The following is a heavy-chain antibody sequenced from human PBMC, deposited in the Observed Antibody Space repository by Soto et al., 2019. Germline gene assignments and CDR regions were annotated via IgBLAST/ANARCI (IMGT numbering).Heavy chain of an antibody. CDR1: GFTFNKYT. J-gene: IGHJ4*02. CDR2: ISGGGGTM. Sequence: EVQLVESGGGLVQSGGSLRLTCAASGFTFNKYTMNWVRQAPGKGLEWLSYISGGGGTMFYADSVKGRVTISRDNAKNSLYLQMDSLRAADTAVYYCARDKIGSYSIDYWGQGTLVTVSS. V-gene: IGHV3-48*04. CDR3: ARDKIGSYSIDY. D-gene: IGHD1-26*01.